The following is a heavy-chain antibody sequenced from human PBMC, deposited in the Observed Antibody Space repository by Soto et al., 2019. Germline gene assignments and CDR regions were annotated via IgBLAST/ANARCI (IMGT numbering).Heavy chain of an antibody. CDR1: GFSLSTSGVG. V-gene: IGHV2-5*02. Sequence: QITLKESGPTLVKPTQTLTLTCTFSGFSLSTSGVGVGWIRQPPGKALEWLALIYWDDDKRYSPSLKSRLAIGKDTSKNQVVLTMTNMDPVDTATSYCAQSWQRAVAGPFDYWGQGTLVTVSS. CDR3: AQSWQRAVAGPFDY. J-gene: IGHJ4*02. CDR2: IYWDDDK. D-gene: IGHD6-19*01.